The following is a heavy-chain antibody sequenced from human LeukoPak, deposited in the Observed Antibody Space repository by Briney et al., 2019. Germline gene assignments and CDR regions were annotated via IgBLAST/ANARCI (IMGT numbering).Heavy chain of an antibody. J-gene: IGHJ3*02. D-gene: IGHD6-19*01. Sequence: SVKVSCKASGFTFTSSAMQWVRQARGQRLEWIGWIVVGSGNTNYAQKFQERVTITRDMSTSTAYMELSSLRSEDTAVYYCAADSSGWRYDAFDIWGQGTMVTVSS. CDR3: AADSSGWRYDAFDI. V-gene: IGHV1-58*02. CDR1: GFTFTSSA. CDR2: IVVGSGNT.